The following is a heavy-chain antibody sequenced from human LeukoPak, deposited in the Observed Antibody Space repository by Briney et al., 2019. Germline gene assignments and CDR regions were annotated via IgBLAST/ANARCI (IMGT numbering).Heavy chain of an antibody. CDR2: IIPIFGTA. Sequence: EASVKVSCKASGYTFTGYYMHWVRQAPGQGLEWMGGIIPIFGTANYAQKFQGRVTITADESTSTAYMELSSLRSEDTAVYYCAIRRAPRYSYGPHYGMDVWGQGTTVTVSS. V-gene: IGHV1-69*13. D-gene: IGHD5-18*01. J-gene: IGHJ6*02. CDR3: AIRRAPRYSYGPHYGMDV. CDR1: GYTFTGYY.